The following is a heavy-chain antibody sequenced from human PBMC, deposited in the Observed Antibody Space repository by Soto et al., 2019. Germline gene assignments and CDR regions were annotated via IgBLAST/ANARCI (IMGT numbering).Heavy chain of an antibody. CDR2: ISWNSGSI. CDR3: AKDLYVLRFLEWSGMDV. J-gene: IGHJ6*02. Sequence: GGSLRLSCAASGFTFDDYAMHWVRQAPGKGLEWVSGISWNSGSIGYADSVKGRFTISRDNAKNSLYLQMNSLRAEDTALYYCAKDLYVLRFLEWSGMDVWGQGTTVTVSS. D-gene: IGHD3-3*01. V-gene: IGHV3-9*01. CDR1: GFTFDDYA.